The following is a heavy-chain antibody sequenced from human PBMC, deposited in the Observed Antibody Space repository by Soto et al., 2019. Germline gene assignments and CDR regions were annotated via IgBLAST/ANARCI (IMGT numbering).Heavy chain of an antibody. CDR2: IYVTGAV. CDR3: ARLRIATNNYKWFDP. CDR1: GDSMTKNYRSWSMTNYYY. Sequence: SETLSLTCTVSGDSMTKNYRSWSMTNYYYWSWIRQVPGKGLEWIGHIYVTGAVDYNPSLRDRITISQDTSERQFSLNLRLVTAADTAVYYCARLRIATNNYKWFDPWGQGTLVTVSS. D-gene: IGHD2-21*01. J-gene: IGHJ5*02. V-gene: IGHV4-31*03.